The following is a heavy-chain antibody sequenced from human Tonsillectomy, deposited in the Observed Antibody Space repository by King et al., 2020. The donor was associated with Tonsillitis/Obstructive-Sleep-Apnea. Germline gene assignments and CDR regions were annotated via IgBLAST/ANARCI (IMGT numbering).Heavy chain of an antibody. CDR1: GYTFTNYG. J-gene: IGHJ4*02. CDR2: ISAYNGNT. Sequence: VQLVESGAEVKKPGASVKVSCKASGYTFTNYGISWVRQAPGQGLEWMGWISAYNGNTNYAQKLQGRVTMTTDTSTSTAYLELRSLRSDDTAVYYCARDEGRPYYDFWSGYYRYYFDFWGQGTLVTVSS. V-gene: IGHV1-18*01. CDR3: ARDEGRPYYDFWSGYYRYYFDF. D-gene: IGHD3-3*01.